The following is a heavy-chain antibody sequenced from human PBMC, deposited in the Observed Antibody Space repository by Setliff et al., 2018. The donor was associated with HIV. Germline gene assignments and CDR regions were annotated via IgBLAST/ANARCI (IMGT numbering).Heavy chain of an antibody. V-gene: IGHV3-23*01. CDR3: AKLDYYDYSGSWARKSAIDY. J-gene: IGHJ3*01. D-gene: IGHD3-22*01. Sequence: GGSLRLSCAASGFTFSSYAMGWVRQAPGKGLEWVSSISGSGHRTYYADSVKGRFTISRDSSSNTLSLQMTSLRAEDTALYYCAKLDYYDYSGSWARKSAIDYWGRGTMVTVSS. CDR1: GFTFSSYA. CDR2: ISGSGHRT.